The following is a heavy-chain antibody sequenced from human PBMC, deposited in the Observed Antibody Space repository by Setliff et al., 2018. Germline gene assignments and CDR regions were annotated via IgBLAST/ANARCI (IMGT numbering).Heavy chain of an antibody. V-gene: IGHV4-59*01. J-gene: IGHJ6*02. D-gene: IGHD5-18*01. Sequence: PSETLSLTCTVSGGSISPYFWSWIRQSPGKGLEWIGNIYHNGNTNFNPSLKSRVNMSVDTSKNQFVLHLKAVTAADTAVYYCARDRTAYSYGLDVWGQGATVTVSS. CDR1: GGSISPYF. CDR2: IYHNGNT. CDR3: ARDRTAYSYGLDV.